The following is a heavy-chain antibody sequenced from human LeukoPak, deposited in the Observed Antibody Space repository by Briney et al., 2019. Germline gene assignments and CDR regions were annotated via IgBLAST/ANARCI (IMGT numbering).Heavy chain of an antibody. J-gene: IGHJ6*04. CDR1: GFSFSTYA. D-gene: IGHD3-10*01. CDR2: ISSSSNHI. CDR3: ARGSLWFGESGMNV. Sequence: GGSLRLSCAASGFSFSTYAINWVRQAPGKGLEWVSYISSSSNHIYYADSVTGRFTLSRDNSKNTLYLQMNSLRAEDTAVYYCARGSLWFGESGMNVWGKGTTVTISS. V-gene: IGHV3-21*04.